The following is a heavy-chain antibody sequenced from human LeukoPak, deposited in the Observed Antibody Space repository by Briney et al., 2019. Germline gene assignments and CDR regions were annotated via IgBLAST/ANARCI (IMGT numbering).Heavy chain of an antibody. Sequence: SETLSLTCSVSGDSITGHYLTWIRQPPGNGLEWIGYISHIGSTNYNPSLKSRVTISVDTSKNQFSLKLTSVTAADTALYYCARDRISINALDMWGQRTMVTVSS. J-gene: IGHJ3*02. CDR3: ARDRISINALDM. D-gene: IGHD1-14*01. CDR2: ISHIGST. CDR1: GDSITGHY. V-gene: IGHV4-59*11.